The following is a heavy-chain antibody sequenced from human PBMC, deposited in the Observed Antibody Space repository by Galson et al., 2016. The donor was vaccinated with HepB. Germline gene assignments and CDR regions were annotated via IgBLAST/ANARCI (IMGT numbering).Heavy chain of an antibody. CDR1: GFTVSSNY. CDR2: ISSGGTT. Sequence: SLRLSCAASGFTVSSNYMNWVRQTPGKGLEWVSFISSGGTTYYAGSVKGRFTISRDKSKNTLYLQMNILRSEDTAVYYCATATNFYRYYGMDVWGKGTTVIVSS. J-gene: IGHJ6*04. CDR3: ATATNFYRYYGMDV. V-gene: IGHV3-53*01.